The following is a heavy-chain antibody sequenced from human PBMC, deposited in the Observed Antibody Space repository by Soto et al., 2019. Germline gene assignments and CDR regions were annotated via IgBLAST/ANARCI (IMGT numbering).Heavy chain of an antibody. Sequence: ASVKLSCKASGYNFNMYGISWVRQAPGQGLEWMGWIKVNTDVTNYARKLQGRVIMTTDTSTNTAYMELRGLSSDDTAVYYCARHYSSEWRFVFDYWGQGTRVTVSS. D-gene: IGHD3-22*01. J-gene: IGHJ4*02. CDR2: IKVNTDVT. V-gene: IGHV1-18*01. CDR1: GYNFNMYG. CDR3: ARHYSSEWRFVFDY.